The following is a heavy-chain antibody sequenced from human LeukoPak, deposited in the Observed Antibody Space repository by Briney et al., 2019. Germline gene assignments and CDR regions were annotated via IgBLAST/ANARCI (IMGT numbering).Heavy chain of an antibody. V-gene: IGHV4-59*12. CDR3: ARKAGEFLDWFDP. CDR2: INHSGST. J-gene: IGHJ5*02. D-gene: IGHD3-10*01. Sequence: SETLSLTCTVSGGSISSYYWSWIRQPPGKGLEWIGEINHSGSTNYNPSLKSRVTISVDTSKNQFSLKLRSVTAADTAVYYCARKAGEFLDWFDPWGQGTLVTVSS. CDR1: GGSISSYY.